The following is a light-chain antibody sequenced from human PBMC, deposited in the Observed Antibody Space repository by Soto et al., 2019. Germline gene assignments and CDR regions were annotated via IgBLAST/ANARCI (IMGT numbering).Light chain of an antibody. Sequence: DIQMSQSPSTLSASVGERVTITCRASQSITSWLAWYQQKPGKAPKLLIYDASNLESGVPSRFSGSGSGTEFTLTISSLQPDDFATYYCQQYNSYSRTFGQGTKVDIK. V-gene: IGKV1-5*01. CDR3: QQYNSYSRT. CDR1: QSITSW. CDR2: DAS. J-gene: IGKJ1*01.